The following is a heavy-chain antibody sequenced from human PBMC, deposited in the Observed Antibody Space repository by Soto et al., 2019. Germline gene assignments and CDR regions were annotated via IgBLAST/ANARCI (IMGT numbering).Heavy chain of an antibody. D-gene: IGHD4-17*01. J-gene: IGHJ5*02. CDR2: ISDSGNT. CDR3: ARVPTTVTHPKSPFLVDRDVKDESFAP. CDR1: GGSPSSNY. Sequence: SETRSRTWSVSGGSPSSNYWSGMRQPPGKGLGWIGCISDSGNTYYNPSLQSRVTISIDTSTNQFLLDLTSVTTADTAVYYCARVPTTVTHPKSPFLVDRDVKDESFAPWGQGTLVT. V-gene: IGHV4-59*01.